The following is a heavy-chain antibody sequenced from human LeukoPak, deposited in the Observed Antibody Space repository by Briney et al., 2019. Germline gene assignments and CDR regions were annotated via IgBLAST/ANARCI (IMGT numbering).Heavy chain of an antibody. CDR1: GGPFSGYY. D-gene: IGHD3-3*01. V-gene: IGHV4-34*01. CDR2: INHRGTP. J-gene: IGHJ6*03. Sequence: SETLSLTCAVYGGPFSGYYWSWIRQPPGKGLEGIGEINHRGTPNYNPSLKSRVTISVDTSKNQFSLKLTSVTAATTPVFYCAGGRVGGEWLLGGSYYMDVWGKGTTVTVSS. CDR3: AGGRVGGEWLLGGSYYMDV.